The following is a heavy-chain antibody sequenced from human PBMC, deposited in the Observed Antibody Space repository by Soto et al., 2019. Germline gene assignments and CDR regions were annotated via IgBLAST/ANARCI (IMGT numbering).Heavy chain of an antibody. D-gene: IGHD2-15*01. CDR3: VRCRGGSSYLASDH. J-gene: IGHJ4*02. CDR2: VDGSGGST. V-gene: IGHV3-23*01. CDR1: ECTVSDYA. Sequence: GGSLRLSCAASECTVSDYAMNWVRQAQGKGLEWVSGVDGSGGSTYYADSVKGRFTISRDNSKNTLYLQMKTLRAEDTAVYYCVRCRGGSSYLASDHWGQGTLVTVSS.